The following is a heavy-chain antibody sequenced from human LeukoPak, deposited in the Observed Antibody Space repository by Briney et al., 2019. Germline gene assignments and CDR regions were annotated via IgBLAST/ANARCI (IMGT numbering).Heavy chain of an antibody. Sequence: PGGSLRLSCAASGFTVSSNYMSWVRQAPGKGLEWVSVIYSGGSTYYADSVKGRFTISRDNSKNTLYLQMNSLRAEDTAVYYCARGLGDYSNRLYYYYYMDVWGKGTTVTVSS. D-gene: IGHD4-11*01. V-gene: IGHV3-53*01. J-gene: IGHJ6*03. CDR3: ARGLGDYSNRLYYYYYMDV. CDR2: IYSGGST. CDR1: GFTVSSNY.